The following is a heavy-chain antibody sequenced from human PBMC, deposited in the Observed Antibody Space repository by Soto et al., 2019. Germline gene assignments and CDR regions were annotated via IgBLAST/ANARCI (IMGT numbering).Heavy chain of an antibody. CDR1: GDSVSSNSAA. J-gene: IGHJ6*02. Sequence: SQTLSLTCAISGDSVSSNSAAWNWIRQSPSRGLEWLGRTYYRSKWYNDYAVSVKSRITINPDTSKTQFPLQLNSVTPEDTAVYYCAREEESIAALHSCMYVWGQGTTVTVSS. CDR3: AREEESIAALHSCMYV. CDR2: TYYRSKWYN. D-gene: IGHD6-6*01. V-gene: IGHV6-1*01.